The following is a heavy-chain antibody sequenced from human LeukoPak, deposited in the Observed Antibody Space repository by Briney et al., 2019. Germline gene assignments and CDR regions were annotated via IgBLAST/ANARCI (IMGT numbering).Heavy chain of an antibody. D-gene: IGHD3-3*01. CDR1: GYSFTSYW. J-gene: IGHJ6*02. CDR3: ARQDTIFGVVTPSYGMDV. Sequence: GESLKISCKGSGYSFTSYWIGWVRQMPGKGLEWMGIIYPGDSDTRYSPSFQGQVTISADKSISTAYLQWSSLKASDTAMYYCARQDTIFGVVTPSYGMDVWGQGTTVTVSS. CDR2: IYPGDSDT. V-gene: IGHV5-51*01.